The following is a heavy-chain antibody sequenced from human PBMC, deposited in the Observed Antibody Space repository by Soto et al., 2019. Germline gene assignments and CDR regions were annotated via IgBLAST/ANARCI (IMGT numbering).Heavy chain of an antibody. Sequence: QVQLQESGPGLVKPSQTLSLTCTVSGGSISSGGYYWSWIRQHPGKGLEWIGYIYYSGSTYYNPSLKSRVTISVDTSKNQFSLKLSSVTAADTAVYYCARDSKRIVGATGWFDPWGQGTLFTVSS. D-gene: IGHD1-26*01. V-gene: IGHV4-31*03. CDR3: ARDSKRIVGATGWFDP. CDR1: GGSISSGGYY. J-gene: IGHJ5*02. CDR2: IYYSGST.